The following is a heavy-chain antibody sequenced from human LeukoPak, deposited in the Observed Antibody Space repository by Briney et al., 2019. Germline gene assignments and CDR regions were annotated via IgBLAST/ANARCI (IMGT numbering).Heavy chain of an antibody. V-gene: IGHV3-23*01. D-gene: IGHD3-9*01. CDR3: AKDGILRYFDWLFGQFFDI. CDR1: GFTFSSYG. J-gene: IGHJ3*02. Sequence: GGSLRLSCAAPGFTFSSYGMSWVRQAPGKGLEWVSAISGSGGSTYYADSVKGRFTISRDNSKNTLYLQMNSLRAEDTAVYYCAKDGILRYFDWLFGQFFDIWGQGTMVTVSS. CDR2: ISGSGGST.